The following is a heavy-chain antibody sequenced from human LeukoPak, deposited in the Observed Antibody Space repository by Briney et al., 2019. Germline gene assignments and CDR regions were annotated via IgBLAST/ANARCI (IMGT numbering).Heavy chain of an antibody. V-gene: IGHV3-9*01. J-gene: IGHJ4*02. D-gene: IGHD6-19*01. CDR1: GFTLDDYA. CDR3: AKDLSSSGWYFDY. Sequence: PGGSLRLSCAASGFTLDDYAMHWVRQPPGKGLEWVSGISWNSGSVGYADSVKGRLTISRDNAKNSLYLQMNSLSAEDTALYYCAKDLSSSGWYFDYWGQGTLVAVSS. CDR2: ISWNSGSV.